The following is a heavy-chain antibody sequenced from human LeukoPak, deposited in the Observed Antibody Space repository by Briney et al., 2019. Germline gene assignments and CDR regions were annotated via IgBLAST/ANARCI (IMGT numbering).Heavy chain of an antibody. J-gene: IGHJ4*02. V-gene: IGHV3-48*04. CDR3: ARERVRGPDPTPMGY. D-gene: IGHD2-8*01. CDR2: ISSSSSTI. Sequence: GALRLSCAASGFTFSSYSMNWVRQAPGKGLEWVSYISSSSSTIYYADSVKGRFTISRDNAKNSLYLQMNSLRAEDTAVYYCARERVRGPDPTPMGYWGQGTLVTVSS. CDR1: GFTFSSYS.